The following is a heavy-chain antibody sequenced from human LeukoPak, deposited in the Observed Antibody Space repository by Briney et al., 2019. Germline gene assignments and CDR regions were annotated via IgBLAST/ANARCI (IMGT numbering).Heavy chain of an antibody. CDR3: AKVSGDILTGYYPYYFDY. Sequence: GGSLRLFCAASGFTFSSYWMSWVRQAPGKGLEWVANIKQDGSEKYYVDSVKGRFTISRDNSKNTLYLQMNSLRAEDTAVYYCAKVSGDILTGYYPYYFDYWGQGTLVTVSS. CDR2: IKQDGSEK. CDR1: GFTFSSYW. D-gene: IGHD3-9*01. J-gene: IGHJ4*02. V-gene: IGHV3-7*03.